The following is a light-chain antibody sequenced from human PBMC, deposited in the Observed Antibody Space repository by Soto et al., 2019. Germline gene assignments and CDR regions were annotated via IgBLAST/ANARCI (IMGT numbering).Light chain of an antibody. J-gene: IGKJ1*01. CDR2: AAS. V-gene: IGKV1-39*01. Sequence: DIQMTQSPLSLSASVGDRVTITCRAGRTIGTYLNWYQHKLGAAPKVLIYAASSLQSGVPSRFSGSGSGTDFTLTISSLQPEDFATYYCQQSHSLPRTFGQGTKVELK. CDR3: QQSHSLPRT. CDR1: RTIGTY.